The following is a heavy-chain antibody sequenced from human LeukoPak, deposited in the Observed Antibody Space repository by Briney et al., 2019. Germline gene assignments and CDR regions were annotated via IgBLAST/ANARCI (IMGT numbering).Heavy chain of an antibody. Sequence: ASVKVSCKASGYTFTSYGISWVRQAPGQGLEWMGWISAYNGNTNYAQKLQGRVTMTTDTSTSTAYMELRSLRSDDTAVYYCARALVAGPTVYDAFDIWGQGTMVTVSS. J-gene: IGHJ3*02. CDR2: ISAYNGNT. CDR1: GYTFTSYG. V-gene: IGHV1-18*01. CDR3: ARALVAGPTVYDAFDI. D-gene: IGHD6-19*01.